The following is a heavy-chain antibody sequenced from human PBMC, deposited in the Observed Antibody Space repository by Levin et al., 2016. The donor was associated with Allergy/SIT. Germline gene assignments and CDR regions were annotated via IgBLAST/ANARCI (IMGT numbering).Heavy chain of an antibody. J-gene: IGHJ5*02. V-gene: IGHV3-53*01. CDR1: GFTVSSNY. CDR3: ARIVERSWFDP. Sequence: GESLKISCAASGFTVSSNYMSWVRQAPGKGLEWVSVIYSGGSTYYADSVKGRFTISRDNSKNTLYLQMNSLRAEDTAVYYCARIVERSWFDPWGQGTLVTVSS. CDR2: IYSGGST. D-gene: IGHD1-26*01.